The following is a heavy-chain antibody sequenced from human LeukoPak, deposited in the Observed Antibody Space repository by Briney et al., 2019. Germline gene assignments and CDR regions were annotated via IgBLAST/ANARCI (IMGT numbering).Heavy chain of an antibody. Sequence: ASVKVSCKASGYTFTSYYMHWVRQAPGQGLEWMGIINPSDGSTSYAQKFQGRVTMTRDMSTSTVYMELSSLRSDDTAVYYCARGYSGSYFIVEYFQHWGQGTLVTVSS. D-gene: IGHD1-26*01. J-gene: IGHJ1*01. CDR1: GYTFTSYY. V-gene: IGHV1-46*01. CDR2: INPSDGST. CDR3: ARGYSGSYFIVEYFQH.